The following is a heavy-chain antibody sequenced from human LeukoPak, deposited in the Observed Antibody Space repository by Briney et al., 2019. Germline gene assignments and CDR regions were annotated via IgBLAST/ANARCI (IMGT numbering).Heavy chain of an antibody. V-gene: IGHV3-23*01. CDR2: ISGSGGST. D-gene: IGHD2-15*01. CDR1: GFTFSSYA. CDR3: AKVRGGGSFYYFDY. J-gene: IGHJ4*02. Sequence: GGSLRLSCAASGFTFSSYAMTWVRQAPGKGLEWVSAISGSGGSTYYADSVKGRFTISRDNSKNTLYLQMNSLRAEDTAVYCCAKVRGGGSFYYFDYWGQGTLVTVSS.